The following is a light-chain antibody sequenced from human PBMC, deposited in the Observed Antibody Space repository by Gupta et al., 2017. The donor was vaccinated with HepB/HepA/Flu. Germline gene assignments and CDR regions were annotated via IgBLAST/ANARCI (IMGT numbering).Light chain of an antibody. CDR1: QSVSSY. CDR2: DAS. CDR3: QQRSNWPPRYT. Sequence: IVLTQSPATLSLSPGERATLSCRASQSVSSYLAWYQQKPGQAPRLLIYDASNRATGIPARFSGSGSGTDFTLTIISLEPEDFAVYYCQQRSNWPPRYTFGQGTKLEIK. J-gene: IGKJ2*01. V-gene: IGKV3-11*01.